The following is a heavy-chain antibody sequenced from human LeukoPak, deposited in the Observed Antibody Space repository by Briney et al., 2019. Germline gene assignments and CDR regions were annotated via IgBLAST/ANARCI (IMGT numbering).Heavy chain of an antibody. CDR2: IYSGGTT. D-gene: IGHD6-13*01. CDR3: AKASWQLVPDYYYYMDV. CDR1: GFTVSSRY. J-gene: IGHJ6*03. V-gene: IGHV3-53*01. Sequence: GGSLRLSCAASGFTVSSRYMSWVRQAPGKGLEWVSDIYSGGTTYYADSVKGRFTISRDNSKNTVYLQMNSLRAEDTAVYYCAKASWQLVPDYYYYMDVWGKGTTVTISS.